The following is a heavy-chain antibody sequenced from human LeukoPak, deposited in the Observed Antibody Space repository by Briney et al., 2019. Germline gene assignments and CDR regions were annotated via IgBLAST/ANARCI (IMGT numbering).Heavy chain of an antibody. CDR2: IYYSGST. CDR3: ASARIADKYYYYYMDV. CDR1: GGSISSYY. Sequence: SETLSLTCTVSGGSISSYYWSWIRQPPGKGLEWIGYIYYSGSTNYNPSLKSRVTMSVHMSKNQFSLKLSSVTAADTAVYYCASARIADKYYYYYMDVRGKGTTVTVSS. V-gene: IGHV4-59*12. D-gene: IGHD6-13*01. J-gene: IGHJ6*03.